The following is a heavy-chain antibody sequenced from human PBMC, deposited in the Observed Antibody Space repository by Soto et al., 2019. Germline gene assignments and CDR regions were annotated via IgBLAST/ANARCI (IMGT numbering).Heavy chain of an antibody. CDR3: AKNAIHREQWLEADY. V-gene: IGHV3-30*18. CDR2: ISYDGSNK. CDR1: GFTFSSYG. Sequence: QVQLVESGGGVVQPGRSLRLSCAASGFTFSSYGMHWVRQAPGKGLEWVAVISYDGSNKYYADSVKGRFTISRDNSKNTLYLQMNSLTAEDTAVYYCAKNAIHREQWLEADYWGQGNLVTVYS. J-gene: IGHJ4*02. D-gene: IGHD6-19*01.